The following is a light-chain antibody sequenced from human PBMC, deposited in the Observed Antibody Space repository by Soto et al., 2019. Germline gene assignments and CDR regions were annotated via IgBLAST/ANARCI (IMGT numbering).Light chain of an antibody. CDR3: MQATHTPWT. Sequence: DIVLTQTPLSSPVTVGQPASISCRSSQSLVHSDGYTYLSWLQQRPGQPPRLLIYQISNRFSGVPGRFRGSGAGTHCTLTISRVEAEDVGVYSCMQATHTPWTFGQGTKVAIK. J-gene: IGKJ1*01. CDR1: QSLVHSDGYTY. CDR2: QIS. V-gene: IGKV2-24*01.